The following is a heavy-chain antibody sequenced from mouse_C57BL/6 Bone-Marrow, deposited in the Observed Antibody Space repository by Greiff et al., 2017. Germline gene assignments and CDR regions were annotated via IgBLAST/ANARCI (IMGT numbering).Heavy chain of an antibody. Sequence: VQLQQSGAELVRPGASVKLSCTASGYNIKDYYMHWVKQRPEQGLEWIGRIYPGDGDTEYDPKFQGKATMTADTSSNTASLPLSSLTTEDTAVYYCTSITTVGAFDYWGQGTTLTVSS. V-gene: IGHV14-1*01. J-gene: IGHJ2*01. D-gene: IGHD1-1*01. CDR1: GYNIKDYY. CDR3: TSITTVGAFDY. CDR2: IYPGDGDT.